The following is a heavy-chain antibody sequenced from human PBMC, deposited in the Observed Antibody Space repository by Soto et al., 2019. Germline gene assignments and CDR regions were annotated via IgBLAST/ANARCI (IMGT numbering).Heavy chain of an antibody. D-gene: IGHD2-2*01. CDR3: AREGPDIVVVPAARPNWFDP. Sequence: TSETLSLTCAVYGGSFSGYYWSWIRQPPGKGLEWIGEINHSGSTNYNPSLKSRVTISVDTSKNQFSLKLSSVTAADTAVYYCAREGPDIVVVPAARPNWFDPWGQGTLVTVSS. V-gene: IGHV4-34*01. CDR2: INHSGST. J-gene: IGHJ5*02. CDR1: GGSFSGYY.